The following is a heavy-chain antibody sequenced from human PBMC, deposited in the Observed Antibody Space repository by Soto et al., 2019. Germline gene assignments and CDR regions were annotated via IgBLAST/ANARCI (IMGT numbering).Heavy chain of an antibody. Sequence: QVQLVQSGAEVKKPGASVKVSCKASGYTFTSYGISWVRQAPGQVLEWMGWISAHNGNTKYAQKVQGRVTMTTHTSPSTAYMELRSLRSDGTAVYYSARVLAAGMIDYWREGTLVTVSS. V-gene: IGHV1-18*01. D-gene: IGHD6-13*01. CDR3: ARVLAAGMIDY. J-gene: IGHJ4*02. CDR2: ISAHNGNT. CDR1: GYTFTSYG.